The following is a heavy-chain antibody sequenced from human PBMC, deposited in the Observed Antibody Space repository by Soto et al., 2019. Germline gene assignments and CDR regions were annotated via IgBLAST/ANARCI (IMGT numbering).Heavy chain of an antibody. J-gene: IGHJ4*02. Sequence: SETLSLTCTVSGGSISSYYWSWIRQPPGKGLEWIGYIYYSGSTNYNPFLKSRVTISVDTSKNQFSLKLSSMTAADTAVYYCARDSCSGGSCHWRAYWGQGTLVTVSS. CDR1: GGSISSYY. CDR2: IYYSGST. D-gene: IGHD2-15*01. V-gene: IGHV4-59*12. CDR3: ARDSCSGGSCHWRAY.